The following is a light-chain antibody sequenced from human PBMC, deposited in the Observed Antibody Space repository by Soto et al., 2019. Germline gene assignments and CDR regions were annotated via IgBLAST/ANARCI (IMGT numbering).Light chain of an antibody. CDR1: DIASKS. V-gene: IGLV3-21*02. J-gene: IGLJ1*01. CDR3: QVWDSSSDHYV. CDR2: DDN. Sequence: SYELTQPPSVSVAPGQTARISCGGNDIASKSVHWSQQKPGQAPVLVVYDDNDRPSGIPERFSGSNSGDTATLTISRVEAGDEADYYCQVWDSSSDHYVFGSGTKVTLL.